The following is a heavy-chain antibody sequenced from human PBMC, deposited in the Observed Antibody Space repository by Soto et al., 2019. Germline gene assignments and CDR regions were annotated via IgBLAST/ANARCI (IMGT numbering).Heavy chain of an antibody. J-gene: IGHJ6*02. Sequence: QVQLQESGPGLVQPSKTLSLTCTVSGGSISSCYWSWVRQPPGKELQYIGYIYYSGSTNYNPSLKGRVTISDDTSTNQFSLALRPVTAGDGAVYDCAGGWWERKGYGMDVWGQGTTVTVSS. D-gene: IGHD1-26*01. CDR1: GGSISSCY. V-gene: IGHV4-59*08. CDR2: IYYSGST. CDR3: AGGWWERKGYGMDV.